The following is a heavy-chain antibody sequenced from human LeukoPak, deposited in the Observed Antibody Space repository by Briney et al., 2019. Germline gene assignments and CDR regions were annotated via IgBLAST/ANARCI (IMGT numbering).Heavy chain of an antibody. CDR2: IASDGSST. Sequence: GGSLRLSCAASGFTFSSYWMNWVRQAPGKGLVWVSRIASDGSSTTYADSVKGRFSISRDNAKSTLYLQMDSLRVEDTAVYYCARGRPHGNDYWGQGTLVTVSS. CDR1: GFTFSSYW. CDR3: ARGRPHGNDY. D-gene: IGHD4-23*01. V-gene: IGHV3-74*01. J-gene: IGHJ4*02.